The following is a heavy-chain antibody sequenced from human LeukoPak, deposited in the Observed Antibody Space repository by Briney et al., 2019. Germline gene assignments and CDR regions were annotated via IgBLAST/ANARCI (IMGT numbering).Heavy chain of an antibody. CDR1: GFTVSSRF. V-gene: IGHV3-66*01. CDR2: ISSGGST. J-gene: IGHJ6*02. Sequence: QAGGSLRLSCAASGFTVSSRFMNWVRQAPGKGPEWVSVISSGGSTYYADSVKGRFTISRDNSKNTLYLQMNSLRAEDTAVYYCATYRREYYYGMDVWGQGTTVTVSS. CDR3: ATYRREYYYGMDV. D-gene: IGHD1-26*01.